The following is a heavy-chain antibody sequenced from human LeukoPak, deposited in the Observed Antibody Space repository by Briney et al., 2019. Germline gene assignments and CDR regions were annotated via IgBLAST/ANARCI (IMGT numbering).Heavy chain of an antibody. CDR3: VRQADSSGWYYFDH. J-gene: IGHJ4*02. D-gene: IGHD6-19*01. V-gene: IGHV5-51*01. Sequence: GESLKISCQGSGYDFTNYWIGWVRQMPGEGLEWMAIIYPDDSDTEYNPSFQGQVTISSDKSISTAYLQWSSLKASDTAIYYCVRQADSSGWYYFDHWGPGTRVTVTS. CDR1: GYDFTNYW. CDR2: IYPDDSDT.